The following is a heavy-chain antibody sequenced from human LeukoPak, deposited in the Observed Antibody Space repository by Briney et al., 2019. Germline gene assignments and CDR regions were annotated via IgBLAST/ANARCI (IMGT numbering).Heavy chain of an antibody. Sequence: GGSLRLSCAASGFTFSDYYMSWIRQAPGKGLEWVSYISSSGSTIYYADSVKGRFTISRDNAKNSLYLQMNSLRAEDTAVYYCGIDSSPNYYYYYMDVWGKGTTVTVSS. CDR2: ISSSGSTI. D-gene: IGHD6-13*01. V-gene: IGHV3-11*04. CDR3: GIDSSPNYYYYYMDV. CDR1: GFTFSDYY. J-gene: IGHJ6*03.